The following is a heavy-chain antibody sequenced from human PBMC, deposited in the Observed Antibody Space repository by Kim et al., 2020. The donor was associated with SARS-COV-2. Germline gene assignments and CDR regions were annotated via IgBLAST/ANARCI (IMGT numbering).Heavy chain of an antibody. V-gene: IGHV1-18*01. D-gene: IGHD3-3*01. J-gene: IGHJ4*02. Sequence: TNYAQKIQSRVTMTTDISTSTAYMGLRSLRSDDTAVYYCARETIFGVEFDYWGQGTLLTVSS. CDR2: T. CDR3: ARETIFGVEFDY.